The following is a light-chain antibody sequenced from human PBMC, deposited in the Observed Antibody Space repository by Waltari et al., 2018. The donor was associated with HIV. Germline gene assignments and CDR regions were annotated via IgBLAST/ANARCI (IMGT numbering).Light chain of an antibody. V-gene: IGLV1-40*01. CDR3: QSYDSSLWV. J-gene: IGLJ3*02. CDR2: GNS. CDR1: SSNIGAGYD. Sequence: GQRVTISCTGSSSNIGAGYDVHWYQQLPGTAPKLLIYGNSNRPSGVPDRFSGSKSGTSASLAITGLQAEDEADYYCQSYDSSLWVFGGGTKLTVL.